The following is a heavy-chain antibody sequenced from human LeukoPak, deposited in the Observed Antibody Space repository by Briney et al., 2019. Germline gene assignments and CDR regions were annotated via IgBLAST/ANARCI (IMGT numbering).Heavy chain of an antibody. Sequence: SETLCLPCAVSVDSLRSYYWSCMPEPPGKGLEWIGYIYHSGSSNFSAASKSRVTISVDTSKIQFSLKLSSVTAADTAVYYCARDRELYWFDPWGQGTVVTVSS. CDR2: IYHSGSS. V-gene: IGHV4-59*01. D-gene: IGHD3-10*01. J-gene: IGHJ5*02. CDR1: VDSLRSYY. CDR3: ARDRELYWFDP.